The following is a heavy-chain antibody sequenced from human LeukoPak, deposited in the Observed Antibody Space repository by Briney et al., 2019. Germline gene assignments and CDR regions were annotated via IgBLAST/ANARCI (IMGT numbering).Heavy chain of an antibody. CDR3: ARGTHWGEEIYYYYGMDV. J-gene: IGHJ6*02. D-gene: IGHD3-16*01. Sequence: PSETLSLTCTVSGGSISSGGYYWSWIRQHPGKGLEWIGYIFYSGSTYYNPSLKSRVTISVDTSKNQFSLKLSSVTAADTAVYYCARGTHWGEEIYYYYGMDVWGQGTTVTVSS. V-gene: IGHV4-31*03. CDR2: IFYSGST. CDR1: GGSISSGGYY.